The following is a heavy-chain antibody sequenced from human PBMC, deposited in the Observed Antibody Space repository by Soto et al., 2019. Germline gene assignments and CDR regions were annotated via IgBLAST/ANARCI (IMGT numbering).Heavy chain of an antibody. CDR1: GGSFSGYY. D-gene: IGHD6-19*01. CDR2: INHSGST. Sequence: SETLSLTCAVYGGSFSGYYWSWIRQPPGKGLEWIGEINHSGSTNYNPSLKSRVTISVDTSKNQFSLKLSSVTAADTAVYYCARGLYTSGRYNWFDPWGQGILVTSPQ. J-gene: IGHJ5*02. CDR3: ARGLYTSGRYNWFDP. V-gene: IGHV4-34*01.